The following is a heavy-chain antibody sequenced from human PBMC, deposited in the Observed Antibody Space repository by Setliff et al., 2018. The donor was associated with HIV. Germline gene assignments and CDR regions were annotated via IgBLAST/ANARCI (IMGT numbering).Heavy chain of an antibody. CDR3: ARDWRHGYDLNFDY. J-gene: IGHJ4*02. V-gene: IGHV3-7*01. CDR1: GFAFSGHQ. Sequence: PGGSLRLSCAASGFAFSGHQMSWVRQAPGKGLEWVAKIKQDGSDKYYVDSVKGRFTISRDNAKNSRYLQMNSLGAEDTAMYYCARDWRHGYDLNFDYWGQGTLVTVSS. D-gene: IGHD5-12*01. CDR2: IKQDGSDK.